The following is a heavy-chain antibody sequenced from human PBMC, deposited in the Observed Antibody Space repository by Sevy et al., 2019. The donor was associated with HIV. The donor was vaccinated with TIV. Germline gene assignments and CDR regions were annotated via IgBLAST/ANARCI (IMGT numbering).Heavy chain of an antibody. J-gene: IGHJ5*02. V-gene: IGHV4-34*01. CDR2: INHSGST. CDR1: GGSFSGYY. CDR3: ARGPPLRSWGWFDP. Sequence: SETLSLTCAVYGGSFSGYYWSWIRQPPGKGLEWIGEINHSGSTNYNPSLKSRVTISVDTSKNQFSLKLSSVTVADTAVYYCARGPPLRSWGWFDPWGQGTLVTVSS. D-gene: IGHD3-3*01.